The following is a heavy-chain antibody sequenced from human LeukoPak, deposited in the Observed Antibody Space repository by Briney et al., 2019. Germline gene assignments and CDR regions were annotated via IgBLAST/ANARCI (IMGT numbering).Heavy chain of an antibody. J-gene: IGHJ3*02. CDR2: IYYSGNT. CDR3: ARRDSSGWEPRDAFDI. D-gene: IGHD6-19*01. CDR1: GGSTTVSSYY. V-gene: IGHV4-39*01. Sequence: SSKTLSLTCAVSGGSTTVSSYYWGWIRQPPGKGLEWIGSIYYSGNTYYNPSLKSRITISIDTSKHQFSLKLSSVTAADTAVYYCARRDSSGWEPRDAFDIWGQGTMVTVSS.